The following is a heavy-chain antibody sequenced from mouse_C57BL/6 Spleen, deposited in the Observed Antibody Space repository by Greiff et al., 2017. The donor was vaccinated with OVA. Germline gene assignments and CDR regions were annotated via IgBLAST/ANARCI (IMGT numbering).Heavy chain of an antibody. D-gene: IGHD2-3*01. CDR2: INPSNGGT. J-gene: IGHJ1*03. Sequence: QVQLQQPGTELVKPGASVKLSCKASGYTFTSYWMHWVKQRPGQGLEWIENINPSNGGTNYNEKFKSKATLTVDKSSSTAYMQLSSLTSEDSAVYYCARGLLPHWYFDVWGTGTTVTVSS. CDR3: ARGLLPHWYFDV. CDR1: GYTFTSYW. V-gene: IGHV1-53*01.